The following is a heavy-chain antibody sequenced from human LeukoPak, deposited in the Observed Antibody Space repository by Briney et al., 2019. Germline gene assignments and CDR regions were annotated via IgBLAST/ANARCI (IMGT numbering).Heavy chain of an antibody. J-gene: IGHJ4*02. CDR1: GYTFTGYY. D-gene: IGHD2-2*01. Sequence: ASVKVSCKASGYTFTGYYMHWVRQAPGRGLEWMGIINPSGGSTSYAQKFQGRVTMTRDMSTSTVYMELSSLRSEDTAVYCCARDDLVAGNDYWGQGTLVTVSS. V-gene: IGHV1-46*01. CDR2: INPSGGST. CDR3: ARDDLVAGNDY.